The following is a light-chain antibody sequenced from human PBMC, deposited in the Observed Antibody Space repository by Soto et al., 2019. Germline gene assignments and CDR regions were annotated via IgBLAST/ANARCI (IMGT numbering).Light chain of an antibody. J-gene: IGKJ2*01. CDR3: QQSYSTLYT. Sequence: EIQVTQSPSSLSAPIGDRVTITWRASQIISSYLNWYPQKRWKAPKLLIYAASSLQSGVPSRFSGSGSGTDFTLNISSLQPEAFANYSCQQSYSTLYTFGQGTKLEI. V-gene: IGKV1-39*01. CDR2: AAS. CDR1: QIISSY.